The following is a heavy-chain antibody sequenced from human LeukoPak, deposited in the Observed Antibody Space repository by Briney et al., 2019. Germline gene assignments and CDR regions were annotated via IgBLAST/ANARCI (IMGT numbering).Heavy chain of an antibody. V-gene: IGHV4-39*01. Sequence: SETLSLTCTVSGGSISSSSYYWGWIRQPPGKGLEWIGSIYYSGSTYYNPSLKSRVTISVDTSKNQFSLKLGSVTAADTAVYYCARHHTPGELYPYTWFDPWGQGTLVTVSS. J-gene: IGHJ5*02. D-gene: IGHD2-2*01. CDR3: ARHHTPGELYPYTWFDP. CDR2: IYYSGST. CDR1: GGSISSSSYY.